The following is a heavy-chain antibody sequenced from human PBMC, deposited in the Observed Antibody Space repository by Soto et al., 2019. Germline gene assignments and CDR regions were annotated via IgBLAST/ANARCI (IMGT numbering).Heavy chain of an antibody. CDR3: AKMKRYSSSWKAGIDY. J-gene: IGHJ4*02. CDR1: GFTFSSYA. V-gene: IGHV3-23*01. Sequence: GGSLRLSCAASGFTFSSYAMSWVRQAPGKGLEWVSAISGSGGNTYYADSVKGRFTISRDNSKNTLYLQMNSLRAEDTAVYYCAKMKRYSSSWKAGIDYWGQGTLVTVSS. D-gene: IGHD6-13*01. CDR2: ISGSGGNT.